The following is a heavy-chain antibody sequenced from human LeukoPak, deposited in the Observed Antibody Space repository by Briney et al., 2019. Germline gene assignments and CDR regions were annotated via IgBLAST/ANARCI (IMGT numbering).Heavy chain of an antibody. CDR2: IIPFLDTA. CDR3: ARAQAGNYDWPLDL. Sequence: GASVKVSCKASGGTFSKYALSWVRQAPGQGLEWMGAIIPFLDTANYPPKFQDRGTITTDETTSTTYMDLSSLRSDDTAVYYCARAQAGNYDWPLDLWGQGTLVTVSS. V-gene: IGHV1-69*05. CDR1: GGTFSKYA. D-gene: IGHD5-12*01. J-gene: IGHJ5*02.